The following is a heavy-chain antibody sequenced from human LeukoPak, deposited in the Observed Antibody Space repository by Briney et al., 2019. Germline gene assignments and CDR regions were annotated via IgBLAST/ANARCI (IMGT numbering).Heavy chain of an antibody. CDR3: ARSPSSSSWSFDY. J-gene: IGHJ4*02. CDR1: GFTFSSYSMN. Sequence: GSLRLSCAASGFTFSSYSMNWVRQPPGKGLEWIGTIYYSGSTYYNPSLKSRVTISVDTSKNQFSLKLSSVTAADTAVYYCARSPSSSSWSFDYWGQGTLVTVSS. V-gene: IGHV4-39*01. CDR2: IYYSGST. D-gene: IGHD6-13*01.